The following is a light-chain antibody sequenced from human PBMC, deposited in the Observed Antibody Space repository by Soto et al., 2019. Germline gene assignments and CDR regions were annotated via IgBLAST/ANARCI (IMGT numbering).Light chain of an antibody. CDR2: DVS. Sequence: QSALTQPASVSGSPGQSITISCTGTSSDVGCYNYVSWYQQHPGKAPKLMIYDVSNRPSGVSNRFSGSKSGNTASLTISGLQAEDESDYYCSSYTSSSTLKGVFGTGTKLTVL. CDR1: SSDVGCYNY. CDR3: SSYTSSSTLKGV. V-gene: IGLV2-14*01. J-gene: IGLJ1*01.